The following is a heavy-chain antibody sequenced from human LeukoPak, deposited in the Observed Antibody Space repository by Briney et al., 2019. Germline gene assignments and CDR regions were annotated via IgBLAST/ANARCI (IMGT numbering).Heavy chain of an antibody. V-gene: IGHV4-59*12. J-gene: IGHJ4*02. Sequence: SETLSLTCTVSGGSISSYYWSWIRQPPGKGLEWIGYIYYSGSTNYNPSLKSRVTMSVDTSKNQFSLKLSSVTAADTAVYYCARENRYCTGGNCYETLDYWGQGTLVTVFS. CDR1: GGSISSYY. D-gene: IGHD2-15*01. CDR2: IYYSGST. CDR3: ARENRYCTGGNCYETLDY.